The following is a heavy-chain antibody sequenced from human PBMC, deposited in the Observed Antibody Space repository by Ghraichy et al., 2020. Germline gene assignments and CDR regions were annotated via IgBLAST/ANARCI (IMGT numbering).Heavy chain of an antibody. CDR1: GGSFSGYY. J-gene: IGHJ6*02. Sequence: SETLSLTCAVYGGSFSGYYWSWIRQPPGKGLEWIGEINHSGSTNYNPSLKSRVTISVDTSKNQFSLKLSSVTAADTAVYYCARGRTIFGVATPPWYYGMDVWGQGTTVTVSS. CDR3: ARGRTIFGVATPPWYYGMDV. V-gene: IGHV4-34*01. CDR2: INHSGST. D-gene: IGHD3-3*01.